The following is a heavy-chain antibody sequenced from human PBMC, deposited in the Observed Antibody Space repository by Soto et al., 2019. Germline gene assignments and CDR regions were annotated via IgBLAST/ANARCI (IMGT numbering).Heavy chain of an antibody. CDR1: GYTFTSYG. CDR2: ISAYNGNT. Sequence: ASVKVSCKASGYTFTSYGISWVRQASGQGLEWMGWISAYNGNTNYAQKLQGRVTMTTDTSTSTAYMELRSLRSDDTAVYYCARVPYDYIWGSYCPREKAFDIWGQGTMVTVSS. CDR3: ARVPYDYIWGSYCPREKAFDI. V-gene: IGHV1-18*01. J-gene: IGHJ3*02. D-gene: IGHD3-16*01.